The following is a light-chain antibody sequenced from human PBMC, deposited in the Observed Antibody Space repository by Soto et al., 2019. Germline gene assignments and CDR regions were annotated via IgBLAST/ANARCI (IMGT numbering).Light chain of an antibody. CDR3: QKFNTAPLT. CDR2: SAS. CDR1: QDISVY. Sequence: DIQMTQSPSSLSASVGDRVTITCRASQDISVYLAWYQQKPGKVPKLLIYSASTLQSGVPSRFSGSGSGTDITLTISSLQPEAVATYYCQKFNTAPLTFGQGTRLEIK. V-gene: IGKV1-27*01. J-gene: IGKJ5*01.